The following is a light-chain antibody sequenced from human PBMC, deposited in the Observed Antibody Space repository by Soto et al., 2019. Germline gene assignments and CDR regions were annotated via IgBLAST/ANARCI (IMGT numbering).Light chain of an antibody. CDR2: DVN. CDR3: CSYAGGSSPYV. J-gene: IGLJ1*01. Sequence: QSVLTQPRSVSGSPRQSVTISCTGTSSDFGGYNFVSWYQQHPGKVPKLMVFDVNKRPSGVPDRFSGSKSGNTASLTISGLQAEDEADFYCCSYAGGSSPYVFGTGTKVTVL. V-gene: IGLV2-11*02. CDR1: SSDFGGYNF.